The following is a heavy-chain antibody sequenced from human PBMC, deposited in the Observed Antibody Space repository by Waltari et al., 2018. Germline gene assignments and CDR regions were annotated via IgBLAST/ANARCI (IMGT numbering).Heavy chain of an antibody. J-gene: IGHJ4*02. Sequence: QVQLEESGPGLVKPSQTLSLTCSVSGGSIISGDYYWTWIRQSPRKGLAWIGHIYYYGTTSYNPSLMGRTSISLDTSKNHFSLKLSSVAAADAALYYCARSVYGDYGGRFFDYWGQGILVTVSS. V-gene: IGHV4-30-4*08. CDR2: IYYYGTT. D-gene: IGHD4-17*01. CDR3: ARSVYGDYGGRFFDY. CDR1: GGSIISGDYY.